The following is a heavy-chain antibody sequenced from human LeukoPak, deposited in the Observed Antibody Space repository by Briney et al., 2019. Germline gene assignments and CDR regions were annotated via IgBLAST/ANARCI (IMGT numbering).Heavy chain of an antibody. CDR3: ARVSTYGSGSYYKLDY. D-gene: IGHD3-10*01. Sequence: KPSETLSLTCAVYGGSFSGYYWSWIRQPPGKGLEWIGEINHSGSTNYNPSLKSRVTISVDTSKNQFSLKLSSVTAADTAVYYCARVSTYGSGSYYKLDYWGQGTLVTVSS. V-gene: IGHV4-34*01. CDR1: GGSFSGYY. CDR2: INHSGST. J-gene: IGHJ4*02.